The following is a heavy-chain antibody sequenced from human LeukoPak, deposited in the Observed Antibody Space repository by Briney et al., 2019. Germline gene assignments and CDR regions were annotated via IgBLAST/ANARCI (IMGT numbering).Heavy chain of an antibody. J-gene: IGHJ4*02. CDR3: ARDCSSTSCHMYYFDY. Sequence: GGSLRLSCAASGFTFSSYAMHWVRQAPGKGLEWVAVISYDGSNEYYADSVKGRFTISRDNSKNTLYLQMNSLRAEDTAVYYCARDCSSTSCHMYYFDYWGQGTLVTVSS. D-gene: IGHD2-2*02. CDR1: GFTFSSYA. CDR2: ISYDGSNE. V-gene: IGHV3-30-3*01.